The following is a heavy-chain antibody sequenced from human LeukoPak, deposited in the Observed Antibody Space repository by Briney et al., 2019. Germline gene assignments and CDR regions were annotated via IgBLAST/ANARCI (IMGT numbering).Heavy chain of an antibody. Sequence: GGSLRLSCAASGFTFSDYYMSWIRQAPGKGLEWVSYISSSGSTIYYADSVKGRFTISRDNAKNSVYLQMNSLRAEDTAVYYCARVWSSGYTKDYWGQGTLVTVSS. V-gene: IGHV3-11*04. CDR1: GFTFSDYY. J-gene: IGHJ4*02. CDR2: ISSSGSTI. D-gene: IGHD3-22*01. CDR3: ARVWSSGYTKDY.